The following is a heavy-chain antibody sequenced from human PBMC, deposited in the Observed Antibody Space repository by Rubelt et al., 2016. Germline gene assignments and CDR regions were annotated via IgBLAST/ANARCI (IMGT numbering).Heavy chain of an antibody. CDR2: IDPSDSYT. Sequence: ISWVRQMPGKGLEWMGRIDPSDSYTNYSPSFQGHVTISADKSISTAYLQWSSLKASDTAMYYCARRYSSSRSHYYGMDVWGQGTTVTVSS. V-gene: IGHV5-10-1*01. D-gene: IGHD6-6*01. J-gene: IGHJ6*02. CDR3: ARRYSSSRSHYYGMDV.